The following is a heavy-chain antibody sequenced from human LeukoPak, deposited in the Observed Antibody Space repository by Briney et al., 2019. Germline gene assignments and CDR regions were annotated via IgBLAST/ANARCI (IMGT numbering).Heavy chain of an antibody. D-gene: IGHD3-22*01. CDR2: FDPEHGET. Sequence: ASVKVSCKVSTYTLTELSIHWVRQAPGKGLEWMGGFDPEHGETIYAQKFQGRVIMTEDTSADTAYVELSGLRSEDTAVYYCATGRLYYDRRGYYENDAFDLWGHGTRVTVTS. J-gene: IGHJ3*01. CDR3: ATGRLYYDRRGYYENDAFDL. V-gene: IGHV1-24*01. CDR1: TYTLTELS.